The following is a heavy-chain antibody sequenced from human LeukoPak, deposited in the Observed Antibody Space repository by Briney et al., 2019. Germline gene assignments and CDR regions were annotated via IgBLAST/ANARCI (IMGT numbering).Heavy chain of an antibody. D-gene: IGHD4-23*01. J-gene: IGHJ6*02. CDR3: ARLGLVTPGVYGMDV. V-gene: IGHV3-30-3*01. CDR2: ISSDGSNK. CDR1: GFTFTNYA. Sequence: GGSLRLSCAASGFTFTNYAIHWVRQAPGKGLEWVAAISSDGSNKYYADSVKGRFTISRDNSKNTLYLQMNSLRAEDSAVYYCARLGLVTPGVYGMDVWGQGTTVTVSS.